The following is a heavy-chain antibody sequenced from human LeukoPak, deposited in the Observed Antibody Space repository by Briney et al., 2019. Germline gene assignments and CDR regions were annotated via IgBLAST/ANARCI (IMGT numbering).Heavy chain of an antibody. Sequence: PGGSLRLSCTASGFTFSSYTMNWVRQAPGKGLEWVSSISSGSSYIYYTDSVRGRFTISRDNAKNSLYLQMNSLRAEDTAVYYCARSGGSIWGQGTMVTVSS. J-gene: IGHJ3*02. CDR1: GFTFSSYT. CDR2: ISSGSSYI. V-gene: IGHV3-21*01. D-gene: IGHD3-16*01. CDR3: ARSGGSI.